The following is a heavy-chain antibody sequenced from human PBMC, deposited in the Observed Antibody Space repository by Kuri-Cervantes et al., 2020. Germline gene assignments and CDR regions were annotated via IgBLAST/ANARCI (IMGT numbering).Heavy chain of an antibody. CDR2: ISYDGSNK. J-gene: IGHJ6*02. V-gene: IGHV3-30*18. CDR1: GFTFSGYG. D-gene: IGHD4-17*01. CDR3: AKDLGDYGAYGVYYYGMDV. Sequence: GESLKISCAASGFTFSGYGMHWVRQAPGKGLEWVAVISYDGSNKYYADSVKGRFTISRDNSKNTLYLQMNSLRAEDTAVYYCAKDLGDYGAYGVYYYGMDVWGQGTTVTVSS.